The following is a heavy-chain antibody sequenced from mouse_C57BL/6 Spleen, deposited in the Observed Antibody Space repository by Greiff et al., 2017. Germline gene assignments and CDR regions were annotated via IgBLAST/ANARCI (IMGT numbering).Heavy chain of an antibody. CDR3: ARGYGYYEAY. V-gene: IGHV1-50*01. Sequence: KQSCKASGYTFTSYWMQWVKQRPGQGLEWIGEIDPSDSYTNYNQKFKGKATLTVDTSSSTAYMQLSSLTSEDSAVYYCARGYGYYEAYWGQGTLVTVSA. D-gene: IGHD2-3*01. CDR1: GYTFTSYW. CDR2: IDPSDSYT. J-gene: IGHJ3*01.